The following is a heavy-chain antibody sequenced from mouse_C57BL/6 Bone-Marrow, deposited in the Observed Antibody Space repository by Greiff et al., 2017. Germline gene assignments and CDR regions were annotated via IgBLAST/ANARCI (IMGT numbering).Heavy chain of an antibody. Sequence: VQLKESGPGLVKPSQSLSLTCSVTGYSITSGYYWNWIRQFPGNKLEWMGYISYDGSNNYNPSLKNRISITRDTSKNQFFLKLNSVTTEDTATYYCARRGYGSPFAYWGQGTLVTVSA. CDR2: ISYDGSN. CDR3: ARRGYGSPFAY. V-gene: IGHV3-6*01. J-gene: IGHJ3*01. CDR1: GYSITSGYY. D-gene: IGHD1-1*01.